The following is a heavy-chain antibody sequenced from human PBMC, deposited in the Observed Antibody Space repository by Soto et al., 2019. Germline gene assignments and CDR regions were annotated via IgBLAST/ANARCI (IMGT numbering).Heavy chain of an antibody. D-gene: IGHD6-13*01. V-gene: IGHV4-34*01. CDR1: GGSFSGYY. CDR2: INHSGST. J-gene: IGHJ6*02. Sequence: PSETLSLTCAVYGGSFSGYYWSWIRQPPGKGLEWIGEINHSGSTNYNPSLKSRVTISVDTSKNQFSLKLSSVTAADTAVYYCARGRSRSSSWYRRYYYYGMDVWGQGTTVTV. CDR3: ARGRSRSSSWYRRYYYYGMDV.